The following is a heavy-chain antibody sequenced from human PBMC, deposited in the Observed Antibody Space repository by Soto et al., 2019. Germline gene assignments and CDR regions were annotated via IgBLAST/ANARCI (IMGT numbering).Heavy chain of an antibody. Sequence: QVQLEQSGAEVKKPGASVKVSCKASGGTFNNYAFSWLRQAPGHGFEWIGGIMPVIGITNNAQSVQGRVTISADDSTETGYMKLSGLRAEDTAMYCCASTLIGDVPYDDFDFWGRGTMVIVSS. CDR3: ASTLIGDVPYDDFDF. CDR1: GGTFNNYA. CDR2: IMPVIGIT. D-gene: IGHD2-21*01. V-gene: IGHV1-69*01. J-gene: IGHJ3*01.